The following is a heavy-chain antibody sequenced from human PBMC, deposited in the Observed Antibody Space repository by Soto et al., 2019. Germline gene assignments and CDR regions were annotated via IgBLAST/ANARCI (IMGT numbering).Heavy chain of an antibody. Sequence: GGSLRLSCAASGFTFSSYTMNWVRQAPGKGLEWVSSINTPSSVINYADSVKGRFTISRDNAKNSLYLQMSSLRAEDTAVYYCVRDFEGSYGYGPFEYWGQGPLVTVS. D-gene: IGHD5-18*01. J-gene: IGHJ4*02. CDR2: INTPSSVI. CDR3: VRDFEGSYGYGPFEY. CDR1: GFTFSSYT. V-gene: IGHV3-21*06.